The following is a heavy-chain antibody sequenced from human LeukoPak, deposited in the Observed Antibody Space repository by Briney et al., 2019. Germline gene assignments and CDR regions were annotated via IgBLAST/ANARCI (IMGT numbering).Heavy chain of an antibody. D-gene: IGHD4-23*01. CDR2: IYYNGNT. Sequence: SETLSLTCTVSGGSIRSYYWSWIRQPPGKGLEWIGNIYYNGNTNYNPSLRSRATMSVDTSNNQLSLKLTSVTAADTAVYYCARQSYDYGANGRNWFDPWGHGARVTVSS. CDR3: ARQSYDYGANGRNWFDP. V-gene: IGHV4-59*08. CDR1: GGSIRSYY. J-gene: IGHJ5*02.